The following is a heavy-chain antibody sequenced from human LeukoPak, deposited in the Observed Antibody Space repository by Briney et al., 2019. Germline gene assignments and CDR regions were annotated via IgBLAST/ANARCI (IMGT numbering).Heavy chain of an antibody. D-gene: IGHD4-17*01. Sequence: SVKVSCKASGGTFSSYAISWVRQAPGQGLEWMGGIIPIFGTANYAQKFQGRVTITADESTSTAYMELSRLRSEDTAVYYCARAPDYGDYVGWFDPWGQGTLVTVSS. CDR2: IIPIFGTA. V-gene: IGHV1-69*01. CDR3: ARAPDYGDYVGWFDP. J-gene: IGHJ5*02. CDR1: GGTFSSYA.